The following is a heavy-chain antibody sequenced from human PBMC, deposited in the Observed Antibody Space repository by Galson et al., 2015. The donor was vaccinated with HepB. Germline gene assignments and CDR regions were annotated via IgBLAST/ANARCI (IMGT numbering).Heavy chain of an antibody. D-gene: IGHD4-23*01. J-gene: IGHJ4*02. Sequence: SLRLSCAASGFTFSSYAMHWVRQAPGKGLEWVAVISYDGSNKYYADSVKGRFTISRDNSKNTLYLQMNSLRAEDTAVYYCARDYAVVTPFGYWGQGTLVTVSS. V-gene: IGHV3-30*04. CDR2: ISYDGSNK. CDR1: GFTFSSYA. CDR3: ARDYAVVTPFGY.